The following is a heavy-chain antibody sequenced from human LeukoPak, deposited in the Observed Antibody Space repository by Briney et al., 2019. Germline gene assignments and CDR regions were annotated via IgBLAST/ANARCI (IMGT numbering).Heavy chain of an antibody. J-gene: IGHJ4*02. CDR3: ASLYCSAGSCFVDY. CDR1: GFTISDNY. D-gene: IGHD2-15*01. CDR2: IYSRGST. V-gene: IGHV3-53*01. Sequence: PGGSLRLSCAVSGFTISDNYMSWVRQAPGKGLEWVSAIYSRGSTSYTDSVKGRFTISRDNSKNTVYLQMNSLRAEDTAVYYCASLYCSAGSCFVDYWGQGTLVSVSA.